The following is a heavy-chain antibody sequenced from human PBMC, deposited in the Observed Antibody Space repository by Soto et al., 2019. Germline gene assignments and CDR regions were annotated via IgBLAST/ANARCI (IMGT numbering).Heavy chain of an antibody. D-gene: IGHD2-2*01. CDR2: IRSDGNNK. CDR3: SRGGYCSSTSCRYYYYYGMDV. V-gene: IGHV3-33*01. Sequence: GGSLRLSCAASGFTFSSYGMHWVRQAPGKGLEWVAVIRSDGNNKYYADSVKGRFTISRDNSKNTLYLQMNSLRAEDTALYFCSRGGYCSSTSCRYYYYYGMDVWGQGTTVTVSS. J-gene: IGHJ6*02. CDR1: GFTFSSYG.